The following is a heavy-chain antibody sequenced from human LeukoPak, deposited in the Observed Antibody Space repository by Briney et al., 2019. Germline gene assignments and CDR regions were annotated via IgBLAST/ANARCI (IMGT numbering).Heavy chain of an antibody. V-gene: IGHV3-74*01. CDR3: ASYYDSSGYYSS. CDR2: ISSDGSTT. Sequence: GGSLRLSCAASGFTFNNQWMHWVRQTPEKGLVWVSRISSDGSTTNYADSVKGRFTISRDNAKNTLYLHMNSLRAEDTAVYYCASYYDSSGYYSSWGQGTLVTVSS. J-gene: IGHJ4*02. CDR1: GFTFNNQW. D-gene: IGHD3-22*01.